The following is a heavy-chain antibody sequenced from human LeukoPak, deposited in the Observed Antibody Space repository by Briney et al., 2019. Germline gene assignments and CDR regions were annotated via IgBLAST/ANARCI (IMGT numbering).Heavy chain of an antibody. V-gene: IGHV3-53*01. CDR3: ARHGFDVTTDGFDI. Sequence: GGSLRLSCAASGFTVSSNYMSWVRQAPGKGLEWVSVIYSGGSTFYADSVKGRFTISRDNSKNTLYLQMNSLRAEDTAVYYCARHGFDVTTDGFDIWGQGTLVTVSS. CDR1: GFTVSSNY. J-gene: IGHJ3*02. D-gene: IGHD1-1*01. CDR2: IYSGGST.